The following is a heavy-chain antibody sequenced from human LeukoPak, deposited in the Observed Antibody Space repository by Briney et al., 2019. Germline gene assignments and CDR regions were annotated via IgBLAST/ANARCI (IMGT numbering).Heavy chain of an antibody. CDR1: GESFSGYY. D-gene: IGHD3-10*01. CDR2: IDHSGST. J-gene: IGHJ6*04. CDR3: ARGKIRTVVRGRAYYYYGLDV. Sequence: SETLSLTCAVYGESFSGYYWTWIRQPPGKGLERIGEIDHSGSTNYNPSLKRRVTMSLDTSKNQFSLKLTSMTAADMAVYYCARGKIRTVVRGRAYYYYGLDVWGNGTTVTVSS. V-gene: IGHV4-34*01.